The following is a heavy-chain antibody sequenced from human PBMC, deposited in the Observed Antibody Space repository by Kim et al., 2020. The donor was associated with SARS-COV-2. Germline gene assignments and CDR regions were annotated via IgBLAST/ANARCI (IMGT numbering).Heavy chain of an antibody. Sequence: GGSLRLSCAASRFTFSTYAMLWVRQAPGKGLEWVAVISYDGNHKYYADSVKGRFTISRDNSKNTLYLQMNSLRADDTAVYYCARASLVGPTHWFDPWGQGTLVTVSS. V-gene: IGHV3-30*04. CDR1: RFTFSTYA. D-gene: IGHD1-26*01. CDR3: ARASLVGPTHWFDP. CDR2: ISYDGNHK. J-gene: IGHJ5*02.